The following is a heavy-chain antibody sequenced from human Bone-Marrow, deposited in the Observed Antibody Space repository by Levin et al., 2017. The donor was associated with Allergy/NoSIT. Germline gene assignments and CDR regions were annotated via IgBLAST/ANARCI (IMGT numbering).Heavy chain of an antibody. CDR3: ASGHCTDGACLLDY. V-gene: IGHV4-59*01. D-gene: IGHD2-8*01. CDR1: GGSFSTYY. CDR2: IYYSGDT. J-gene: IGHJ4*02. Sequence: ESLKISCSFSGGSFSTYYWNWIRQPPGKGLEWIGYIYYSGDTNSNPSLKSRATISLDTSKNQFSLSLSSVTAADTALYYCASGHCTDGACLLDYWGQGTLVTVAS.